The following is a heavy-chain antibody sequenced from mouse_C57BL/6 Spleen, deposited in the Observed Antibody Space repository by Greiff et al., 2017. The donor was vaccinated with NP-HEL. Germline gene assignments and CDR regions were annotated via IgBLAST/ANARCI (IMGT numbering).Heavy chain of an antibody. Sequence: DVQLQESGPGLVKPSQSLSLTCSVTGYSITSGYYWNWIRQFPGNKLEWMGYISYDGSNNYNPSLKNRISITRDTSKNQFFLKLNSVTTEDTATYYCARGGQGYGSSPFAYWGQGTLVTVSA. CDR1: GYSITSGYY. V-gene: IGHV3-6*01. J-gene: IGHJ3*01. D-gene: IGHD1-1*01. CDR3: ARGGQGYGSSPFAY. CDR2: ISYDGSN.